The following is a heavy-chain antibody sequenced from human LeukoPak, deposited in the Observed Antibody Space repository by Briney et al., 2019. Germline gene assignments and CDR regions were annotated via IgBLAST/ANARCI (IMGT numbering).Heavy chain of an antibody. CDR1: GFTVSSNY. D-gene: IGHD2-15*01. CDR3: AKDRAYCSGGSCQEYYFDY. V-gene: IGHV3-23*01. CDR2: ISGSGGST. Sequence: GGSLRLSCAASGFTVSSNYMSWVRQAPGKGLEWVSAISGSGGSTYYADSVKGRFTISRDNSKNTLYLQMNSLRAEDTAVYHCAKDRAYCSGGSCQEYYFDYWGQGTLVTVSS. J-gene: IGHJ4*02.